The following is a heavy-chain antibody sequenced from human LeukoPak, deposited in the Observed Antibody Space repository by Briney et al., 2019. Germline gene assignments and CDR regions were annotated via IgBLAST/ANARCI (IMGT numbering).Heavy chain of an antibody. CDR3: AKGPGESYYFDY. V-gene: IGHV3-30*02. CDR2: IRYDGSNK. J-gene: IGHJ4*02. Sequence: GGSLRLSCAASGFTFSSYGMHWVRQAPGKGLEWVAFIRYDGSNKYYPDSVKGRFTISRDNSKNTLYLQMNSLRAEDTAVYYCAKGPGESYYFDYWGQGTLVTVSS. D-gene: IGHD3-10*01. CDR1: GFTFSSYG.